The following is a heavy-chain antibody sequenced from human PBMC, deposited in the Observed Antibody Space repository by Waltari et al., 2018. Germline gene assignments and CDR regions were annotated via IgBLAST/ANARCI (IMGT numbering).Heavy chain of an antibody. CDR2: TYYRAKWYN. Sequence: VQLQQSGPGLVTPSQNLPLPCAISGDRAPSNRSSRNWIRQSPSSGLEWLGRTYYRAKWYNDYAVSVKSRITINPDTSKNQFSLQLNSVTPEDTAVYYCARGGEQWLVRDWYFDLWGRGTLVTVSS. D-gene: IGHD6-19*01. J-gene: IGHJ2*01. CDR1: GDRAPSNRSS. CDR3: ARGGEQWLVRDWYFDL. V-gene: IGHV6-1*01.